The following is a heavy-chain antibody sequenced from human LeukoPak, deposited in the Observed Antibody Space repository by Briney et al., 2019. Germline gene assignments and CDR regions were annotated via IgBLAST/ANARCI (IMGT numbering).Heavy chain of an antibody. CDR1: GFTVSNNY. Sequence: GSLRLSCTASGFTVSNNYMSWVRQAPGKGLEWVSISYSDTNTNYADSVKGRFTISRDTSQNTLSLQMNSLRAEDTAVYYCVRKNRDFNAAFDIWGQGTVVTVSS. J-gene: IGHJ3*02. CDR3: VRKNRDFNAAFDI. D-gene: IGHD1-14*01. V-gene: IGHV3-53*01. CDR2: SYSDTNT.